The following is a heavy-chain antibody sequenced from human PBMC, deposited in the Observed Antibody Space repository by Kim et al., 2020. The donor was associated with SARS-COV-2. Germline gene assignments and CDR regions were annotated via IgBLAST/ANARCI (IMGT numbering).Heavy chain of an antibody. Sequence: ASVKVSCKASGYTFTSYGISWVRQAPGQGLEWMGWISAYNGNTNYAQKLQGRVTMTTDTSTSTAYMELRSLRSDDTAVYYCARKFRYDFWSGYYSFDPWGQGTLVTVSS. CDR3: ARKFRYDFWSGYYSFDP. J-gene: IGHJ5*02. V-gene: IGHV1-18*04. CDR2: ISAYNGNT. D-gene: IGHD3-3*01. CDR1: GYTFTSYG.